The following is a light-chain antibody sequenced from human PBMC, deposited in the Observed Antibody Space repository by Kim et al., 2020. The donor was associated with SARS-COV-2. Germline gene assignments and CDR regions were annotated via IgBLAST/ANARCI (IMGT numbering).Light chain of an antibody. V-gene: IGKV3-15*01. CDR1: QSVCSY. Sequence: EIVLTQSPASLSVSPGERVTLTCRASQSVCSYIAWYQQKPGQAPTLLIYGASARATGLPARFSGSGSGTEFTLTITSLQSEDFAVYYCQQYHNWPPLTFGGGTKVDIK. J-gene: IGKJ4*01. CDR2: GAS. CDR3: QQYHNWPPLT.